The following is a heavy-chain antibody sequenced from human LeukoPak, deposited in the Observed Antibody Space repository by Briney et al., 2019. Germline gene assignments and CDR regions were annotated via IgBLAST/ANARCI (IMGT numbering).Heavy chain of an antibody. CDR1: GGSISSYY. V-gene: IGHV4-59*01. CDR2: IYYSGST. Sequence: SETLSLTCTVSGGSISSYYWSWIRQPPGKGLEWIGYIYYSGSTNYNPSLKSRVTISVDTSKNQFSLKLSSVTAADTAVYYCARDIGGYYDILTGYTTGWFDPWGQGTLVTVSS. D-gene: IGHD3-9*01. J-gene: IGHJ5*02. CDR3: ARDIGGYYDILTGYTTGWFDP.